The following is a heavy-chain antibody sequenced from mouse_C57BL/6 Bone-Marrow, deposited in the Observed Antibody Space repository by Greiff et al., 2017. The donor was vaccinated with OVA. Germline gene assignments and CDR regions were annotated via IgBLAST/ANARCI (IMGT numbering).Heavy chain of an antibody. D-gene: IGHD2-5*01. CDR3: TRGYINDYAMDY. J-gene: IGHJ4*01. CDR2: IDPETGGT. Sequence: VHLQQSGAELVRPGASVTLSCKASGYTFTDYEMHWVKQTPVHGLEWIGAIDPETGGTAYNQKFKGKAILTADKSSSTAYIELPSLTSEDSAVYYSTRGYINDYAMDYWGRGTAATVTS. CDR1: GYTFTDYE. V-gene: IGHV1-15*01.